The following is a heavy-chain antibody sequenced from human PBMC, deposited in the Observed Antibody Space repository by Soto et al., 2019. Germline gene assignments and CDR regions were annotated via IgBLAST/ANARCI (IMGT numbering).Heavy chain of an antibody. V-gene: IGHV3-30*11. CDR1: GFSFSVYS. Sequence: QVQLVESGGGVVQPGRSLRLSCAASGFSFSVYSMNWVRQAPGKGLEWVAVISHDGGKRYYADSVKGRFTISRDNSKNPMFLQMDSLETEDTAVYYCARIGYGYSFGQGFDYWGQGTPVTASS. CDR2: ISHDGGKR. D-gene: IGHD5-18*01. CDR3: ARIGYGYSFGQGFDY. J-gene: IGHJ4*02.